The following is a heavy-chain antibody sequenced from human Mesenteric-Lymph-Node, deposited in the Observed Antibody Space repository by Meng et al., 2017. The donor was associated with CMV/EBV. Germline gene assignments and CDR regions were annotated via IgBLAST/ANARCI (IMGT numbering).Heavy chain of an antibody. CDR3: ATQEWEMSSLDY. V-gene: IGHV1-69*06. J-gene: IGHJ4*02. CDR2: IITMFGTA. CDR1: GGTFNTYT. D-gene: IGHD1-26*01. Sequence: SVKVSCKASGGTFNTYTISWVRQAPGQGLEWMGGIITMFGTANYAQKFQGRLTVTADRSAWTASMELTSLTSDDTAVYYCATQEWEMSSLDYWGQGSLVTVSS.